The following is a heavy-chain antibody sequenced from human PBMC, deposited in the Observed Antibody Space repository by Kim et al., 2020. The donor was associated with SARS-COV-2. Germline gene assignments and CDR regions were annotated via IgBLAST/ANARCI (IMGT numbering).Heavy chain of an antibody. D-gene: IGHD3-3*01. J-gene: IGHJ6*02. CDR1: GGSISSYY. CDR3: ARLRGLSPYDFWSGYTGYYYYGMDV. CDR2: IYYSGST. V-gene: IGHV4-59*01. Sequence: SESLSLTCTVSGGSISSYYWSWIRQPPGKGLEWIGYIYYSGSTNYNPSLKSRVTISVDTSKNQFSLKLSSVTAADTAVYYCARLRGLSPYDFWSGYTGYYYYGMDVWGQGTTVTVSS.